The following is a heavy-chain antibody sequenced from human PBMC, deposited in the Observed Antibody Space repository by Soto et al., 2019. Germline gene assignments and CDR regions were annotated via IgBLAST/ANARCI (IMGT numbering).Heavy chain of an antibody. J-gene: IGHJ6*02. V-gene: IGHV1-69*02. CDR3: ASILLWFGARDGMDV. CDR1: GGTFSSYT. Sequence: QVQLVQSGAEVKKPGSSVKVSCKASGGTFSSYTISWVRQAPGQGLEWMGRIIPILGIANYAQKFQGRVTITADKSXXTAYMELSSLRSEDTAVYYCASILLWFGARDGMDVWGQGTTVTVSS. D-gene: IGHD3-10*01. CDR2: IIPILGIA.